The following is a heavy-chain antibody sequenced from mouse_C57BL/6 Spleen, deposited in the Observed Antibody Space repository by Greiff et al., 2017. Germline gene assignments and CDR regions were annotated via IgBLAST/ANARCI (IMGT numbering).Heavy chain of an antibody. CDR2: IYPGDGDT. Sequence: VKLMESGPELVKPGASVKISCKASGYAFSSSWMNWVKQRPGKGLEWIGRIYPGDGDTNYNGKFKGKATLTADKSSSTAYMQLSSLTSEDSAVYFCATYYSNYRAMDYWGQGTSVTVSS. D-gene: IGHD2-5*01. CDR3: ATYYSNYRAMDY. J-gene: IGHJ4*01. V-gene: IGHV1-82*01. CDR1: GYAFSSSW.